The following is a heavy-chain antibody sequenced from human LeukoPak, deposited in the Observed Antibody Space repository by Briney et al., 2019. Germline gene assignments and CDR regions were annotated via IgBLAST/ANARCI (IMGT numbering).Heavy chain of an antibody. Sequence: GESLKISCKGSGYNFNTYWVAWVRQLPGKGLEWMGIIRPVNSGMRYSPSFQGQVTISADRSINTAYLQWSSLKASDTAMYYCASRPFETTVVPWDFYWGQGTQVTVSS. V-gene: IGHV5-51*01. CDR3: ASRPFETTVVPWDFY. J-gene: IGHJ4*02. D-gene: IGHD4-23*01. CDR1: GYNFNTYW. CDR2: IRPVNSGM.